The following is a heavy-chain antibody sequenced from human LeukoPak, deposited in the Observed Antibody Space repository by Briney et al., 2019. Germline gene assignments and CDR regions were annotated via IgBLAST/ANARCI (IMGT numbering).Heavy chain of an antibody. CDR3: ARGERGYSGYDYGGYYYYGMDV. D-gene: IGHD5-12*01. V-gene: IGHV3-21*01. Sequence: GGSLRLSCAASGFTFSSYSMNWVRQAPGKGLEWVSSISSSSSYIYYADSVKGRFTISRDNAKNSLYLQMNSLRAEDTAVYYCARGERGYSGYDYGGYYYYGMDVWGQGTTVTVSS. J-gene: IGHJ6*02. CDR2: ISSSSSYI. CDR1: GFTFSSYS.